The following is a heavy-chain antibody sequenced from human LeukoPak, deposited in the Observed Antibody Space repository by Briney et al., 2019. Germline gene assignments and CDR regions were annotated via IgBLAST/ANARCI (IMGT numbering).Heavy chain of an antibody. CDR3: ARGQGVVVAAKEDPPYDY. CDR1: GGSFSGYY. D-gene: IGHD2-15*01. CDR2: INHSGST. J-gene: IGHJ4*02. Sequence: SETLSLTCAVYGGSFSGYYWSWIRQPPGKGLEWIGEINHSGSTNYNPSLKSRVTISVDTSKNQFSLKLSSVTAADTAVYYCARGQGVVVAAKEDPPYDYWGQGTLVTVSS. V-gene: IGHV4-34*01.